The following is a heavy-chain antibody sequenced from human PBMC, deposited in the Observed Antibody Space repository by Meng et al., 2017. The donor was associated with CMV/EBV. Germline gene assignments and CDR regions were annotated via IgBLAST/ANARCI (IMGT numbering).Heavy chain of an antibody. V-gene: IGHV1-69*01. CDR2: IIPFFHTT. CDR3: TREANWGSPFDH. CDR1: GDTSRTYA. D-gene: IGHD7-27*01. J-gene: IGHJ4*02. Sequence: CQSSGDTSRTYALSWVRQAPGQGLEWMGGIIPFFHTTYYAQKFQDRVIFTSDEDTKTVYMELRSLRSEDTAVYFCTREANWGSPFDHWGQGALVTVSS.